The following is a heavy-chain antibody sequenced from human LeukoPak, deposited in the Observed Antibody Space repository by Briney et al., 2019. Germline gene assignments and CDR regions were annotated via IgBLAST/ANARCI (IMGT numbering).Heavy chain of an antibody. CDR1: GFTVSSNY. J-gene: IGHJ4*02. Sequence: GGSLRLSCAASGFTVSSNYMSWVRQAPGKGLEWVSVIYSGGSTYYADSVKGRFTISRDNSKNTLYLQMNSLRAEDTAVYYCARRGRWNRSYFDYWGQGTPVTVSS. CDR3: ARRGRWNRSYFDY. CDR2: IYSGGST. V-gene: IGHV3-66*02. D-gene: IGHD4-23*01.